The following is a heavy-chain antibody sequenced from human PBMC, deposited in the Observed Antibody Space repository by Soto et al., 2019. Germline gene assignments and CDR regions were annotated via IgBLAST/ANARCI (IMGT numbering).Heavy chain of an antibody. CDR1: GFTFSSYG. V-gene: IGHV3-30*18. Sequence: GGSLRLSCAASGFTFSSYGMHWVRQAPGKGLEWVAVISYDGSNKYYADSVKGRFTIPRDNSKNTLYLQMNSLRAEDTAVYYWAKDGFYTWTGGYFAYGAKGPLVTVPS. J-gene: IGHJ4*02. D-gene: IGHD2-2*02. CDR2: ISYDGSNK. CDR3: AKDGFYTWTGGYFAY.